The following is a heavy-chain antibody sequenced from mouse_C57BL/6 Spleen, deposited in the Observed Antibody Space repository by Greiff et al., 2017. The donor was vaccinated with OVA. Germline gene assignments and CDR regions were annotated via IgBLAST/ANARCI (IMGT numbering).Heavy chain of an antibody. CDR3: AREDYGSSYAMDY. Sequence: QVQLQQPGTELVKPGASVKLSCKASGYTFTSYWMHWVKQRPGQGLEWIGNINPSNGGTNYNEKFKSKATLTVDKSSRTAYMQLSSRTSEDSAVYYCAREDYGSSYAMDYWGQGTSVTVSS. CDR1: GYTFTSYW. CDR2: INPSNGGT. J-gene: IGHJ4*01. V-gene: IGHV1-53*01. D-gene: IGHD1-1*01.